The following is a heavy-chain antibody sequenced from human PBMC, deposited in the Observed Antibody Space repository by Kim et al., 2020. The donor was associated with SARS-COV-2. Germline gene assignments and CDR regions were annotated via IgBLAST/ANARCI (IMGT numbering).Heavy chain of an antibody. CDR3: ARDPDCSGGSCSYFDY. D-gene: IGHD2-15*01. V-gene: IGHV4-34*01. Sequence: SETLSLTCAVYGGSFSDYYWTWIRQSAGKGLEWIGEINHSGSTNYNPSLKSRVAISVDTSKNQFSLKLTSVTAADTAVYYCARDPDCSGGSCSYFDYWGQGSRVTVSS. J-gene: IGHJ4*02. CDR1: GGSFSDYY. CDR2: INHSGST.